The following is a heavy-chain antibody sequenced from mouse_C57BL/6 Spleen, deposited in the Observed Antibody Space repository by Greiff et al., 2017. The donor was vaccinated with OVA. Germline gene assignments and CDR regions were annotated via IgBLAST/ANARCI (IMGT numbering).Heavy chain of an antibody. Sequence: VKLMESGAELVKPGASVKLSCKASGYTFTSYWMHWVKQRPGQGLEWIGMIHPNSGSTNYNEKFKSKATLTVDKSSSTAYMQLSSLTSEDSAVYYCARGDYYGSSSYAMDYWGQGTSVTVSS. CDR3: ARGDYYGSSSYAMDY. D-gene: IGHD1-1*01. CDR1: GYTFTSYW. CDR2: IHPNSGST. J-gene: IGHJ4*01. V-gene: IGHV1-64*01.